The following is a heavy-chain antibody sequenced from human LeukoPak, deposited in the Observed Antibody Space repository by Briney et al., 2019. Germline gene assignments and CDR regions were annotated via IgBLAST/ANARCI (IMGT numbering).Heavy chain of an antibody. V-gene: IGHV3-33*06. Sequence: GGSLRLSCAASGFTYSHYGMHWVRQAPGKGLEWVAVIWSDGTEKYYADAVKGRFSISRDDSRKTLYLEMNSLRGEDTAVHYCAKDAQRGFDYSNSLEDWGQGTLVTVSS. CDR1: GFTYSHYG. CDR2: IWSDGTEK. D-gene: IGHD4-11*01. J-gene: IGHJ4*02. CDR3: AKDAQRGFDYSNSLED.